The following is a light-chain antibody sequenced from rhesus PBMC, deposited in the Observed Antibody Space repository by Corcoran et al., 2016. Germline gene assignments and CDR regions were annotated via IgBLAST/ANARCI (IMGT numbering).Light chain of an antibody. V-gene: IGLV1-72*02. CDR1: SSNIGSNY. CDR3: SAWDTSLTGDV. Sequence: QSVLTQPPSVSGAPGQIVIISCSGSSSNIGSNYVYWYQHLSGKAPKLLMYENKRRPSGVPDRFSGSKSGTSASLAITGLQSEDEADYYCSAWDTSLTGDVFGSGTKLTVL. J-gene: IGLJ6*01. CDR2: ENK.